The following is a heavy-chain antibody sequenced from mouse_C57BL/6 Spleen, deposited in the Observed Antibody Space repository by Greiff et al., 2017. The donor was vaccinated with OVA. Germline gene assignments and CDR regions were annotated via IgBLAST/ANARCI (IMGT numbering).Heavy chain of an antibody. Sequence: QVQLKQPGAELVKPGASVKLSCKASGYTFTSYWMHWVKQRPGQGLEWIGMIHPNSGSTNYNEKFKSKATLTVDKSSSTAYMQLSSLTSEDSAVDYCAKGGGNYGYFDVWGTGTTVTVSS. V-gene: IGHV1-64*01. CDR1: GYTFTSYW. D-gene: IGHD2-1*01. J-gene: IGHJ1*03. CDR3: AKGGGNYGYFDV. CDR2: IHPNSGST.